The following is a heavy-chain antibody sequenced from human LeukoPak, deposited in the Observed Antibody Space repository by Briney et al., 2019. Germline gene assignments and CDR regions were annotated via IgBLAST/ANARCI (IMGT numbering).Heavy chain of an antibody. V-gene: IGHV1-2*02. CDR3: ARLPLIVVVAATDVDY. CDR1: VYTFTGYY. Sequence: ASVKLSCKASVYTFTGYYMHWVRQAPGQGLEWMGWINPNSGGTNYAQKFQGRVTMTRDTSISTAYMELSRLRSDDTAVYYCARLPLIVVVAATDVDYWGQGTLVTVSS. CDR2: INPNSGGT. J-gene: IGHJ4*02. D-gene: IGHD2-15*01.